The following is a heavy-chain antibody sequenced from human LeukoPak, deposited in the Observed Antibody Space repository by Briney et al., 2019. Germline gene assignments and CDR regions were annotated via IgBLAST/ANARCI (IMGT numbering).Heavy chain of an antibody. CDR2: ISGSGGST. V-gene: IGHV3-23*01. D-gene: IGHD6-19*01. CDR1: GFTFSSYA. J-gene: IGHJ4*02. Sequence: PGGSLRLSCAASGFTFSSYAMSWVRQAPGKGLEWVSAISGSGGSTYYADSVKGRFTISRDNSKNTLYLQVNSLRAEDTAVYYCAKGGSSGPPRDYFDYWGQGTLVTVSS. CDR3: AKGGSSGPPRDYFDY.